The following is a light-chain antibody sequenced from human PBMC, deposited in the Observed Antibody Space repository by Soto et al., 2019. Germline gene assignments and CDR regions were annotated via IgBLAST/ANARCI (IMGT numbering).Light chain of an antibody. CDR2: RGS. Sequence: EIVLTHSPATLSLSPGERATLSSRASQSVPLSYLAWYQQKPGQTPKVLIYRGSNRATDIPDRFSGSGSGTDFTLTISRLEPEDFAVYYCQQYGGSPPITFGQGTRLEI. CDR1: QSVPLSY. J-gene: IGKJ5*01. CDR3: QQYGGSPPIT. V-gene: IGKV3-20*01.